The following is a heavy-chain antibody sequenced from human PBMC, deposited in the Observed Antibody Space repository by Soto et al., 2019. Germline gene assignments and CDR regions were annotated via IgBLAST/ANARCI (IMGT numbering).Heavy chain of an antibody. J-gene: IGHJ4*02. Sequence: QVQLVESGGGVVQPGRSLRVSCAASGLTFSSYAMYWVRQAPGKGLEWVAFISYDGSNKHYADSVKGRFTISRDNYKNTLYLQMNSLGAEDTAVYYCAKPFGASEGIDYWGQGTLVVVSS. V-gene: IGHV3-30*18. D-gene: IGHD3-16*01. CDR1: GLTFSSYA. CDR2: ISYDGSNK. CDR3: AKPFGASEGIDY.